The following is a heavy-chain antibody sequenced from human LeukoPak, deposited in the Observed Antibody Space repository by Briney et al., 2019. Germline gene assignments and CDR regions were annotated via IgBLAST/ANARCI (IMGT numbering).Heavy chain of an antibody. Sequence: ASVKVSCKASGYTFTSYDINWVRLATGQGLEWMGWMDPYNGNTGYAQKFEGRVIMTRDTSISTAYLELSSLTSEDTAVYYCARAAVNLHPNHYYYMDVWGKGTTVTVSS. J-gene: IGHJ6*03. CDR3: ARAAVNLHPNHYYYMDV. CDR1: GYTFTSYD. CDR2: MDPYNGNT. V-gene: IGHV1-8*01.